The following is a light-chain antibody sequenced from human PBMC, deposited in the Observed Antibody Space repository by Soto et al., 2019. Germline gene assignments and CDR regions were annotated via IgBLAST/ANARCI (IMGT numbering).Light chain of an antibody. CDR3: QLYVSSRWT. V-gene: IGKV3-20*01. CDR1: QSVSSSR. CDR2: GAS. J-gene: IGKJ1*01. Sequence: EIVLTQSPGTLSLSPGERATLSCRASQSVSSSRLAWYRQKPGQAPRLLIYGASSRATGIPDWFSCSGSGTEFALTISGLEPGFFAGYYCQLYVSSRWTFGQGPKVE.